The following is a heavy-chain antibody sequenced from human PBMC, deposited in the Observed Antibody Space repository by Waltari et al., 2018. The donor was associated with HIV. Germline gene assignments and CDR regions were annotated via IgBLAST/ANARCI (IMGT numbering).Heavy chain of an antibody. CDR3: AREREDGSGWTD. Sequence: VQLVESGGGLVQPGGSLILSCAASGFSLSSHWMNWVRQAPGQGLEWVANVNRDGSVKQFVDCVKGCSTSSRDTAKNSLYLLMDSLRSEDTAFYYCAREREDGSGWTDWGQGTLVTVSS. J-gene: IGHJ4*02. D-gene: IGHD6-19*01. CDR1: GFSLSSHW. CDR2: VNRDGSVK. V-gene: IGHV3-7*01.